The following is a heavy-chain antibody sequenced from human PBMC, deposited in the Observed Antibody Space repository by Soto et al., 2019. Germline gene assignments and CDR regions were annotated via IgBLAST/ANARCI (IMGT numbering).Heavy chain of an antibody. CDR1: GYSFTSYA. Sequence: QVQFVQSGAEVKKPGASVRVSCKASGYSFTSYAIHWLRQAPGQRPEWMGWISPGNGNTKYSENFRGRVTITRDTSASTAYMDLSSLRSEDTAVYYCTRTSFGVVTYGFDIWGQGTMVTVSS. CDR3: TRTSFGVVTYGFDI. CDR2: ISPGNGNT. D-gene: IGHD3-3*01. V-gene: IGHV1-3*01. J-gene: IGHJ3*02.